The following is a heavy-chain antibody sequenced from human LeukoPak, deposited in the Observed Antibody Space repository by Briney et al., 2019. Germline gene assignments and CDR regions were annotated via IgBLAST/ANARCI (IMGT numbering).Heavy chain of an antibody. CDR3: ASLRFGDSYFDL. Sequence: SQSLSPACPLATPSARSAGPRCCRPQSPGRGLEWIASVYQSGHAYYSPSLKSRVLISFDTSKKELCLKVSSVTATDTALYYCASLRFGDSYFDLWGQGTPVTVSS. D-gene: IGHD3-10*01. V-gene: IGHV4-38-2*01. CDR1: TPSARSAGP. J-gene: IGHJ4*02. CDR2: VYQSGHA.